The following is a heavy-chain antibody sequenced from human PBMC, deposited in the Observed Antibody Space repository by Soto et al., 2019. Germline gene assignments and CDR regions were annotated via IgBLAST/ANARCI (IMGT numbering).Heavy chain of an antibody. V-gene: IGHV3-30*18. CDR2: ITSDGGDK. J-gene: IGHJ4*02. CDR3: VKGSEVAGQERQR. CDR1: GFTFSNFG. Sequence: QVQLVESGGGVVQPGGSPRLSCAASGFTFSNFGMHWVLQAPGKGLEWVAAITSDGGDKYYSQSVMDRFTISRDNSKNTRFQQMNSMRVEDMAVYYCVKGSEVAGQERQRWGQGILVNVSS. D-gene: IGHD2-15*01.